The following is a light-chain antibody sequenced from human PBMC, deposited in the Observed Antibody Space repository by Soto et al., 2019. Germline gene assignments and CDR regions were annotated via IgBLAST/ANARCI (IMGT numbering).Light chain of an antibody. V-gene: IGKV1-5*03. J-gene: IGKJ1*01. CDR2: RAS. Sequence: DIPMTQSPSTLSASVGDRVTITCRASQAINDNLAWYQQRPGKAPNLLIYRASNLESGVPSRFSGSGFGTEFTLTISNLQSDDFATYFCQHHKSYPRTFGQGTKVEIK. CDR3: QHHKSYPRT. CDR1: QAINDN.